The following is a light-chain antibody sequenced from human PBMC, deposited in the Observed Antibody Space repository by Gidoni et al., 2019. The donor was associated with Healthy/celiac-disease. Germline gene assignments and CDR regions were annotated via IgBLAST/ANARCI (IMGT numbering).Light chain of an antibody. J-gene: IGLJ1*01. CDR2: EVS. CDR3: SSYTSSSLYV. CDR1: SSDVGGYNY. Sequence: QSALTQPASVSGSPGQSITISCTGTSSDVGGYNYVSWYQQHPGKAPKLMIYEVSNRPSGVSYRFSGSKSGNTSSLTISVLQAEDEADYYCSSYTSSSLYVFGTVTKVTVL. V-gene: IGLV2-14*01.